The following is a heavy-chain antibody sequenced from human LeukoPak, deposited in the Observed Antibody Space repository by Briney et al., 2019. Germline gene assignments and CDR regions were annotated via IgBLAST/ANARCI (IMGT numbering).Heavy chain of an antibody. CDR3: ARDIVVVVAATLEFDY. CDR2: ISGRGGST. Sequence: GGSLRLSCAASGFTFSSYAMSWVRQAPGKGLEWVSAISGRGGSTYYADSVKGRFTISRDNSKNTLYLQMNSLRAEDTAVYYCARDIVVVVAATLEFDYWGQGTLVTVSS. CDR1: GFTFSSYA. J-gene: IGHJ4*02. D-gene: IGHD2-15*01. V-gene: IGHV3-23*01.